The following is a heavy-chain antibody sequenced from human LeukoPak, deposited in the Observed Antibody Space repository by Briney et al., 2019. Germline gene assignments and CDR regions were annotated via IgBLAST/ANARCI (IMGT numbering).Heavy chain of an antibody. CDR1: GGSISSSSYY. CDR3: ARGARRLTVTGVLLDY. D-gene: IGHD4-17*01. V-gene: IGHV4-39*07. Sequence: SETLSLTCTVSGGSISSSSYYWGWIRQPPGKGLEWIGSIYYSGSTYYNPSLKSRVTISVDTSKNQFSLKLSSVTAADTAVYYCARGARRLTVTGVLLDYWGQGTLVTVSS. CDR2: IYYSGST. J-gene: IGHJ4*02.